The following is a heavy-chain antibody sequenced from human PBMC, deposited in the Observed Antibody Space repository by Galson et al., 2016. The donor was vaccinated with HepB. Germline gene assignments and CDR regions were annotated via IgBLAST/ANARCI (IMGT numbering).Heavy chain of an antibody. J-gene: IGHJ6*02. D-gene: IGHD6-6*01. CDR3: AKVRQLAYSYGMDV. V-gene: IGHV3-64D*06. Sequence: SLRLSCAAYGFTFSDFAIHWVRQAPGKGLEYVAGISSNGDTTYFADSVKGRFTISRDNSKNTVYLQLSSLRAEDTAVYYCAKVRQLAYSYGMDVWGQGTTVTVSS. CDR1: GFTFSDFA. CDR2: ISSNGDTT.